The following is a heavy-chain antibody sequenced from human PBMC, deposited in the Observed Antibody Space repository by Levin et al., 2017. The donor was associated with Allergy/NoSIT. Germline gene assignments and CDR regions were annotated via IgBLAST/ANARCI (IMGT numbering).Heavy chain of an antibody. D-gene: IGHD3-10*01. CDR3: ARAEVGSEH. Sequence: SETLSLTCKVSGGSISSGSYYWSWIRQPAATGLEWIGRIYSSGSANYNPSLKSRVTISVDTSKNQFSLKLSSVTAADTAVYYCARAEVGSEHWGQGTLITVSS. CDR2: IYSSGSA. J-gene: IGHJ4*02. CDR1: GGSISSGSYY. V-gene: IGHV4-61*02.